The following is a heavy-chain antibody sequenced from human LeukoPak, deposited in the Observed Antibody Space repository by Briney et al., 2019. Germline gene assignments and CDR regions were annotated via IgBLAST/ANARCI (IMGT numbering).Heavy chain of an antibody. V-gene: IGHV3-23*01. CDR3: AKTTTPGYSSGWYLTLAEDY. CDR2: ISGSGGST. CDR1: GFTFDDYA. J-gene: IGHJ4*02. D-gene: IGHD6-19*01. Sequence: HPGGSLRLSCAASGFTFDDYAMHWVRQAPGKGLEWVSAISGSGGSTYYADSVKGRFTISRDNSKNTLYLQMNSLRAEDTAVYYCAKTTTPGYSSGWYLTLAEDYWGQGTLVTVSS.